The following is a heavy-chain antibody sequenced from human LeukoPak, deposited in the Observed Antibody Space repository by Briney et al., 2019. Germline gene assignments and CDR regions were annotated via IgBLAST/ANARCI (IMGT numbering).Heavy chain of an antibody. D-gene: IGHD2-15*01. J-gene: IGHJ4*02. CDR2: ISSSGGAI. V-gene: IGHV3-48*01. CDR1: GFPLSSSS. CDR3: VRVKGSYFDY. Sequence: GRSLRLSRAASGFPLSSSSISSVRQAPGEGLEWVSYISSSGGAIYYVDSVKGRFTVSRDNAKNSLFLQMNSPRAEDTAVYYCVRVKGSYFDYWGQGALVTVSS.